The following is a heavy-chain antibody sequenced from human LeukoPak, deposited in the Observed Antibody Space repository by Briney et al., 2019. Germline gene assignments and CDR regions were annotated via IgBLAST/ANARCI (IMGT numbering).Heavy chain of an antibody. V-gene: IGHV3-30*04. CDR2: ISYDGSNE. CDR3: ARGKTSQNIVTRKTYNWFDP. CDR1: GFTFSSYV. Sequence: GGSLRLSCAASGFTFSSYVMHWVRQAPGKGLEWVAIISYDGSNEYYADSVKGRFTISRDNAKNSLYLQMKSLRAEDTAVYYCARGKTSQNIVTRKTYNWFDPWGQGTLVTVSS. J-gene: IGHJ5*02. D-gene: IGHD2/OR15-2a*01.